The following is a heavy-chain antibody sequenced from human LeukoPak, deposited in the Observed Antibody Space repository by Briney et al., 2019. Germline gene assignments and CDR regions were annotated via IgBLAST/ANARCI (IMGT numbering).Heavy chain of an antibody. CDR3: AKAEGHGDHYFDY. Sequence: GASLRLSCAASGFTFSSYAMSWVRQAPGKGLEWVSAISGSGGSTYYADSVKGRFTISRDNSKNTLYLQMNSLRAEDTAVYYCAKAEGHGDHYFDYWGQGTLVTVSS. D-gene: IGHD4-17*01. V-gene: IGHV3-23*01. CDR2: ISGSGGST. CDR1: GFTFSSYA. J-gene: IGHJ4*02.